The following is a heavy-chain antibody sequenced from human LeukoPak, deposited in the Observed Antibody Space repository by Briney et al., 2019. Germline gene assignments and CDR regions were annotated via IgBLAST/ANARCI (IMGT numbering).Heavy chain of an antibody. J-gene: IGHJ6*03. CDR3: ARGQGYCSGGSCYSSGGYYMDV. CDR2: IIPIFGTA. V-gene: IGHV1-69*13. CDR1: GGTFSSYA. Sequence: SVKVSCKASGGTFSSYAISWVRQAPGQGLEWMGGIIPIFGTANYAQKFQGRVTITADESTSTAYMELSSLRSEDTAVYYCARGQGYCSGGSCYSSGGYYMDVWGKGTTVTASS. D-gene: IGHD2-15*01.